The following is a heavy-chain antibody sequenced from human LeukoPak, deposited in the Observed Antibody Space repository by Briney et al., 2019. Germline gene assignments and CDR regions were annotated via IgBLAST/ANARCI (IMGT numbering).Heavy chain of an antibody. J-gene: IGHJ4*02. CDR2: ISSNGGST. V-gene: IGHV3-64*01. D-gene: IGHD2-2*01. CDR1: GFPFSSYA. Sequence: GGSLRLSCAASGFPFSSYAMHWVRQAPGKGLEYVSAISSNGGSTFYANSVKGRFTISRDNSKNTLYLQMGSLRAEDMAVYYCARSSIVVVSILDYWGQGTLVTVSS. CDR3: ARSSIVVVSILDY.